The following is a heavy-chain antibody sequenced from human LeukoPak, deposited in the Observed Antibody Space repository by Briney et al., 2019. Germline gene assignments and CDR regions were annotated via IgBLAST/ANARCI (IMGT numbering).Heavy chain of an antibody. CDR2: ISGRGNTI. Sequence: GGALRLCCAASGFSFSSYNRNWGRQAPGKGLEWVSYISGRGNTIKYADSVKGRFTISRDNGKNSLYLHMSSLRAEDTAVYYCARDPPALEDFDYWGQGTQVTVSS. J-gene: IGHJ4*02. V-gene: IGHV3-48*04. CDR1: GFSFSSYN. CDR3: ARDPPALEDFDY.